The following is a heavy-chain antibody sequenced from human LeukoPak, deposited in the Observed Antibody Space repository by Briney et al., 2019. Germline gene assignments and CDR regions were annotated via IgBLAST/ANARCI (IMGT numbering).Heavy chain of an antibody. CDR1: GFSFTYST. D-gene: IGHD3-9*01. J-gene: IGHJ5*02. Sequence: GGSLRLSCAASGFSFTYSTMNWVRLAPGKGLEWVSSITSSSGNIYYSDSVRGRFTVSRDNAKNSLYLQMNSQIAEDSAVYYCVRIPNNAGFPNWFDPWGQGTLVSVSS. CDR2: ITSSSGNI. CDR3: VRIPNNAGFPNWFDP. V-gene: IGHV3-21*01.